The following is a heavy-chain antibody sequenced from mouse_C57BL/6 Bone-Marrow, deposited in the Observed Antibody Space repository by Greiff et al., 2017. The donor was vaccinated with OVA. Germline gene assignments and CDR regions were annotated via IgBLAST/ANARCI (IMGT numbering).Heavy chain of an antibody. CDR1: GFTFNTYA. D-gene: IGHD1-1*01. Sequence: EVNVVESGGGLVQPKGSLKLSCAASGFTFNTYAMHWVRQAPGKGLEWVARIRSKSSNYATYYADSVKDRFTISRDDSQSMLYLQMNNLKTEDTAMYYCVRDYYYGSYWYFDVWGTGTTVTVSS. CDR2: IRSKSSNYAT. CDR3: VRDYYYGSYWYFDV. V-gene: IGHV10-3*01. J-gene: IGHJ1*03.